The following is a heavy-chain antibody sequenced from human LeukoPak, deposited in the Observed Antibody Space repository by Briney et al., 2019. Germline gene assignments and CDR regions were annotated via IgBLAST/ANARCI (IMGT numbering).Heavy chain of an antibody. CDR3: ARVGFCSGGSCYWFDP. Sequence: SQTLSLTCTVSGGSISSGGYYWSWIRQPPGKGLEWIGYIYHSGSTYYNPSLKSRVTISVDRSKNQFSLKLSSVTAADTAVYYCARVGFCSGGSCYWFDPWGQGTLVTVSS. D-gene: IGHD2-15*01. CDR1: GGSISSGGYY. V-gene: IGHV4-30-2*01. J-gene: IGHJ5*02. CDR2: IYHSGST.